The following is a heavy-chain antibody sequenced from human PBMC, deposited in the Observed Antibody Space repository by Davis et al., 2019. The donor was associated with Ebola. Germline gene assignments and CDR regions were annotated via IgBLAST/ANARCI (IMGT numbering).Heavy chain of an antibody. CDR3: AKAQECSSTTCYAFDI. J-gene: IGHJ3*02. CDR2: ISVRGDGT. Sequence: GESLKISCAASGFTFSVYAMTWVRQAPGKGLEWVSGISVRGDGTSYSDSVKGRFTISRDNSKNTLYLQMNSLRAEDTAVYYCAKAQECSSTTCYAFDIWDQGTVVTVSS. CDR1: GFTFSVYA. V-gene: IGHV3-23*01. D-gene: IGHD2-2*01.